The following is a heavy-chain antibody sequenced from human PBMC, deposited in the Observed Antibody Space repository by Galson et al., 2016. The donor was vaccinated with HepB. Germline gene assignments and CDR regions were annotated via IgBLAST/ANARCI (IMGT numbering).Heavy chain of an antibody. D-gene: IGHD3-16*01. CDR3: ARMPKVDASPFGYFDL. CDR2: LYNSWST. J-gene: IGHJ4*02. V-gene: IGHV4-59*01. CDR1: AGSISTDY. Sequence: SETLSLTCSVSAGSISTDYWTWIRQPPGKGLEWIGYLYNSWSTKYNPSLTSRVTISGDTSKNQFSLNLTSVTAADTAVYYCARMPKVDASPFGYFDLWGQGILVTVSS.